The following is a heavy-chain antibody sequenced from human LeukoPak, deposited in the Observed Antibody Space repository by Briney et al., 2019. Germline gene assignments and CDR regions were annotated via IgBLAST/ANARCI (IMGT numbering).Heavy chain of an antibody. CDR3: AEDSIAVAGIFDY. CDR1: GGSISSGGYY. Sequence: PSQTLSLTCTVSGGSISSGGYYWSWIRQHPGKGLEWIGYIYYSGSTYYNPSLKSRVTISVDTSKNQFSLKLSSVTAADTAVYYCAEDSIAVAGIFDYWGQGTLVTVSS. J-gene: IGHJ4*02. D-gene: IGHD6-19*01. CDR2: IYYSGST. V-gene: IGHV4-31*03.